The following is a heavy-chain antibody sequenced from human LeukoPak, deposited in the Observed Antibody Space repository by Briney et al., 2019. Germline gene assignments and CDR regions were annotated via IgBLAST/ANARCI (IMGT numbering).Heavy chain of an antibody. CDR3: ASPEQLERDYYYMDV. D-gene: IGHD6-6*01. J-gene: IGHJ6*03. CDR2: IIPIFGTA. V-gene: IGHV1-69*05. Sequence: ASVTVSCKASGGTFSSYAISWVRQAPGQGLEWMGGIIPIFGTANYAQKFQGRVTITTDESTSTAYMELSSLRYEDTAEYYCASPEQLERDYYYMDVWGKGTTVTVSS. CDR1: GGTFSSYA.